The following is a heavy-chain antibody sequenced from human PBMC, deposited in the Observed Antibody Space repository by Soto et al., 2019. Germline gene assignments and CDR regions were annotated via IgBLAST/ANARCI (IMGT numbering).Heavy chain of an antibody. V-gene: IGHV1-2*04. Sequence: ASVKVSCKASGYTFTGYYMHWVRQAPGQGLEWMGWINPNSGGTNYAQKFQGWVTMTRDTSISTAYMELSRLRSDDTAVYYCARGDYTPGVYDILTGYPKYDDAFDIWGQGTMVTVSS. CDR3: ARGDYTPGVYDILTGYPKYDDAFDI. CDR2: INPNSGGT. D-gene: IGHD3-9*01. J-gene: IGHJ3*02. CDR1: GYTFTGYY.